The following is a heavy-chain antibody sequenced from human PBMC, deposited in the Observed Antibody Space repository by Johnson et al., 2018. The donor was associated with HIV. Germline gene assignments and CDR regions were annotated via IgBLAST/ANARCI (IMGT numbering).Heavy chain of an antibody. Sequence: QMQLVESGGGVVQPGRSLRLSCAASGFTFSSYAMHRVRQAPGQGLEWVAVISYDGSNKYYAAFVQGRFTISRDNSKNMLYLQMNSLRAEDTAVYYGARGGSIAARREAFDIWGQGTMVTVSS. V-gene: IGHV3-30*04. CDR2: ISYDGSNK. D-gene: IGHD6-6*01. J-gene: IGHJ3*02. CDR3: ARGGSIAARREAFDI. CDR1: GFTFSSYA.